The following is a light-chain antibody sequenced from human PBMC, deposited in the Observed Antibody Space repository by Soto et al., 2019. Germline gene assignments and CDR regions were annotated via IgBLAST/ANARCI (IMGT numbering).Light chain of an antibody. CDR1: SSDVGGYNF. J-gene: IGLJ3*02. CDR3: SSYTSSNTLV. V-gene: IGLV2-14*01. Sequence: QSALTQPASVSGSPGQSITISCTGTSSDVGGYNFVSWYQQHPGKAPKLMIYEANKRPSGVSNRFSGSKSANTASLTITGLQAEDEADYYCSSYTSSNTLVFGGGTKLTVL. CDR2: EAN.